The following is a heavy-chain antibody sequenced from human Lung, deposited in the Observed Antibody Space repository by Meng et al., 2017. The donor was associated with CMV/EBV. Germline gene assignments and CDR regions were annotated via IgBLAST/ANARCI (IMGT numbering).Heavy chain of an antibody. J-gene: IGHJ3*02. CDR1: GGSISSSSYY. D-gene: IGHD3-22*01. V-gene: IGHV4-39*07. CDR3: AKENYDSSGDDAFDI. Sequence: SXTLSLXCTVSGGSISSSSYYWGWIRQPPGKGLEWIGSIYYSGSTYYNPSLKSRVTISVDTSKNQFSLKLSSVTAADTAVYYCAKENYDSSGDDAFDIWGQGTMVTVSS. CDR2: IYYSGST.